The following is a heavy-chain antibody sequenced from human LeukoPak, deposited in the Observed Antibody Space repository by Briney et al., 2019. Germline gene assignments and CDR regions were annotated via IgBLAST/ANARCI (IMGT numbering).Heavy chain of an antibody. CDR2: IIPIFGTA. CDR1: GGTFSSYA. Sequence: SVKVSCTASGGTFSSYAISWVRQSPGQGLEWMGRIIPIFGTANYAQKFQGRVTITADKSPSTAYMEMSSLRSEDTAVYYCARDTKESDYGSGSYSDYWGQGTLVTVSS. V-gene: IGHV1-69*06. D-gene: IGHD3-10*01. J-gene: IGHJ4*02. CDR3: ARDTKESDYGSGSYSDY.